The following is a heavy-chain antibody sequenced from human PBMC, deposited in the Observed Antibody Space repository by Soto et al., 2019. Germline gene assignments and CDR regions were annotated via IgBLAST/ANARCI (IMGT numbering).Heavy chain of an antibody. Sequence: PSETLSLTCTVSGGSISSSNYYWGWIRQPPGKGLEWIGSIYYSGSTYYNPSLKSRVTISVDTSKNQLSLQLSSVTAADTGVYYCARHNVITLYDILTGYYNVDYYYGMDVWDRGTTVT. J-gene: IGHJ6*02. CDR3: ARHNVITLYDILTGYYNVDYYYGMDV. D-gene: IGHD3-9*01. CDR2: IYYSGST. V-gene: IGHV4-39*01. CDR1: GGSISSSNYY.